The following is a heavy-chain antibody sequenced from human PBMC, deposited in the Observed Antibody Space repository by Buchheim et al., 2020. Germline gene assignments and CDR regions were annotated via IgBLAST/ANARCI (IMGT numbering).Heavy chain of an antibody. CDR2: INPSGGST. CDR3: ARNVGGDYYDSSGYQV. Sequence: QVQLVQSGAEVKKPGASVKVSCKASGYTFTSYYMHWVRQAPGQGLEWMGIINPSGGSTSYAQKFQGRVTMTRDTATSTVSMELSSLRSEDTAVYYCARNVGGDYYDSSGYQVWGQGTL. V-gene: IGHV1-46*01. J-gene: IGHJ4*02. CDR1: GYTFTSYY. D-gene: IGHD3-22*01.